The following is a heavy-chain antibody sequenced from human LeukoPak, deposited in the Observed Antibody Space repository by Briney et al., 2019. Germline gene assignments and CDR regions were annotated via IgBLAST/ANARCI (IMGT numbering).Heavy chain of an antibody. CDR3: ARTYDSSGYSQAYFDY. CDR1: VGTFSSYA. Sequence: ASVTVSLTCSVGTFSSYAISWVRQAPGQGREGMGRIIPILGIANYAQKFQGRVTITADKSTSTAYMELSSLRSEDTAVYYCARTYDSSGYSQAYFDYWGQGTLVTVSS. CDR2: IIPILGIA. V-gene: IGHV1-69*04. D-gene: IGHD3-22*01. J-gene: IGHJ4*02.